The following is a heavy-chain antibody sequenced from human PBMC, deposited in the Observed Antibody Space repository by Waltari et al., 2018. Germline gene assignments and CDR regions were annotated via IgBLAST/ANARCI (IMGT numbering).Heavy chain of an antibody. CDR3: AKAAVALIYYYYGMDV. D-gene: IGHD6-19*01. Sequence: EVQLLESGGGLVQPGGSLRLSCAASGFTFSSYAMSWVRQAPGKGLGAVSAISGSCGSTYYADSVKGRFTISRDNSKNTLYLQMNSLRAEDTAVYYCAKAAVALIYYYYGMDVWGLGTTVTVSS. CDR2: ISGSCGST. CDR1: GFTFSSYA. V-gene: IGHV3-23*01. J-gene: IGHJ6*02.